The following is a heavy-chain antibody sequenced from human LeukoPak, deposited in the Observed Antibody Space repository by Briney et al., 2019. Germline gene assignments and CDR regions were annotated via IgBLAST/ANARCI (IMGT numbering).Heavy chain of an antibody. CDR3: ARKLRFLEWLPYARWFDP. V-gene: IGHV4-30-4*08. CDR2: IYYSGST. J-gene: IGHJ5*02. D-gene: IGHD3-3*01. CDR1: GGSISSGDYY. Sequence: SETLSLTCTVSGGSISSGDYYWSWIRQPPGKGLEWIGYIYYSGSTYYNPSLKSRVTISVDTPKNQFSLKLSSVTAADTAVYYCARKLRFLEWLPYARWFDPWGQGTPVTVSS.